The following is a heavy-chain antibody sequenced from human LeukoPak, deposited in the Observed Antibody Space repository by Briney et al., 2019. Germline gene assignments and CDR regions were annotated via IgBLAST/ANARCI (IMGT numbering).Heavy chain of an antibody. CDR3: ARDLGFGESDAFDI. V-gene: IGHV4-4*02. Sequence: PSETLSLTCAVSGGSISSSNWWSWVRQPPGKGLEWIGEIYHSGSTNYNPSLKSRVTISVDESKNQFSLKLSSVTAADTAVYYCARDLGFGESDAFDIWGQGTMVTVSS. CDR1: GGSISSSNW. J-gene: IGHJ3*02. CDR2: IYHSGST. D-gene: IGHD3-10*01.